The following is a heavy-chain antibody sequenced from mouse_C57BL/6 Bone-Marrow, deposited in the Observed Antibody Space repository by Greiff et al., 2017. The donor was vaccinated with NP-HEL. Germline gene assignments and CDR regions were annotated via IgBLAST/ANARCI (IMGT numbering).Heavy chain of an antibody. CDR1: GFTFTDYY. V-gene: IGHV7-3*01. CDR2: IRNKANGYTT. CDR3: ARPLRYGSSSYYAMDY. J-gene: IGHJ4*01. Sequence: EVKLVESGGGLVQPGGSLSLSCAASGFTFTDYYMSWVRQPPGKALEWLGFIRNKANGYTTEYSASVKGRFTISRDNSQSILYLQMNALRAEDSATYYCARPLRYGSSSYYAMDYWGQGTSVTVSS. D-gene: IGHD1-1*01.